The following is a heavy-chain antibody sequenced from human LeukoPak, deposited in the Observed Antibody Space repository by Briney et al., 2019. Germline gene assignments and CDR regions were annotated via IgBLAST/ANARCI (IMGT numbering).Heavy chain of an antibody. CDR2: IYSDSNT. Sequence: GGSLRLSCAASGLTFSNYAMSWVRQAPGKGLECVSVIYSDSNTYYADSVKGRFTISRDNSKNTLYLQMSSLRAEDTAVYYCAKGGISTIVRGVIGYMDVWGKGTSVTISS. D-gene: IGHD3-10*01. CDR1: GLTFSNYA. V-gene: IGHV3-66*01. CDR3: AKGGISTIVRGVIGYMDV. J-gene: IGHJ6*03.